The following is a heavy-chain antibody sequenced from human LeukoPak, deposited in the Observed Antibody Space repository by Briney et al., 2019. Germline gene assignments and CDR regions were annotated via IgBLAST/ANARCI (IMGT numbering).Heavy chain of an antibody. J-gene: IGHJ3*02. CDR1: GFTFSDYL. V-gene: IGHV3-74*01. Sequence: GGSLRLSCVTSGFTFSDYLMHWVRRAPGKGLVWVSRIKSDGNSISYADSVKGRFTISRDNAKSTLYLQMNSLRAEDTAVYYCATNTYADYVSVDIWGQGTMVTVSS. CDR3: ATNTYADYVSVDI. D-gene: IGHD2-2*01. CDR2: IKSDGNSI.